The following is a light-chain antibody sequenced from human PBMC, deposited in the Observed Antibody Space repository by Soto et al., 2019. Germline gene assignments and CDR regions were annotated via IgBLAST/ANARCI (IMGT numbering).Light chain of an antibody. CDR1: SSDVGGDND. J-gene: IGLJ3*02. CDR3: SSYADSNNCDFV. CDR2: EVT. V-gene: IGLV2-8*01. Sequence: QSALTQPPSASGSPGQSVTISCTGTSSDVGGDNDVSWYQQYPGRATNLMIYEVTKRPSGGPDRFSGSKSGNTASLTVSGLQAEEEADYYCSSYADSNNCDFVFGGGTKLTVL.